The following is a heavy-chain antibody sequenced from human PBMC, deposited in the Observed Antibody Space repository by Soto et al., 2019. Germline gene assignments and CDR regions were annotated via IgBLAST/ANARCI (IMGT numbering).Heavy chain of an antibody. J-gene: IGHJ4*02. V-gene: IGHV3-23*01. Sequence: EVQLLESGGGLVQPGGSLRLSCAASGFTFSSYAMRWVRQAPGKGLEWVSAVSGSGGSTYYADSVKGRFTISRDNPKNTLYLQMNSLRAEDTAVYYCARRGPGTYFDYWGQGTLVTVSS. CDR2: VSGSGGST. CDR1: GFTFSSYA. CDR3: ARRGPGTYFDY. D-gene: IGHD6-13*01.